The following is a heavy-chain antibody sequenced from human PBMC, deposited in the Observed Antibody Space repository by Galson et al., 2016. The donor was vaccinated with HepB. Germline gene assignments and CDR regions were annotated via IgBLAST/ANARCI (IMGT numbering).Heavy chain of an antibody. CDR2: IWYDGSNK. CDR3: ARDLSPAAAIPHLGY. V-gene: IGHV3-33*01. J-gene: IGHJ4*02. Sequence: SLRLSCAASGFTFSSYGMHWVRQAPGKGLEWVAVIWYDGSNKYNADSVKGRFNISRDNSKNTLYLQMNSLRAEDTAVYYCARDLSPAAAIPHLGYWGQGTLVTVSS. CDR1: GFTFSSYG. D-gene: IGHD2-2*02.